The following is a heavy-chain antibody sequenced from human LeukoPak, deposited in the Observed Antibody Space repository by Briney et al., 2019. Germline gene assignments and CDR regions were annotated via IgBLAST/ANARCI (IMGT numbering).Heavy chain of an antibody. CDR2: ISSSGSTI. J-gene: IGHJ4*02. D-gene: IGHD3-9*01. Sequence: GGSLRLSCAASGFTFSNYEMNWVRQAPGKGLQWVSSISSSGSTIYYADSVKGRFTISRDNAKNSLYLQMNSLRDEDTAVYYCAGGLRYFDWLLPNFEYWGQGTLVTVSS. V-gene: IGHV3-48*03. CDR1: GFTFSNYE. CDR3: AGGLRYFDWLLPNFEY.